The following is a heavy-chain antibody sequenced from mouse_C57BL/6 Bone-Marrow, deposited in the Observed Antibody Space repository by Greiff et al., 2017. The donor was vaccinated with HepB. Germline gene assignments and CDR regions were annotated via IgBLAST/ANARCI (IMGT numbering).Heavy chain of an antibody. Sequence: ESGPGLVKPSQSLSLTCSVTGYSITSGYYWNWIRQFPGNKLEWMGYISYDGSNNYNPSLKNRISITRDTSKNQFFLKLNSVTTEDTATYYCARDNRGFDYWGQGTTLTVSS. CDR3: ARDNRGFDY. CDR1: GYSITSGYY. J-gene: IGHJ2*01. CDR2: ISYDGSN. V-gene: IGHV3-6*01.